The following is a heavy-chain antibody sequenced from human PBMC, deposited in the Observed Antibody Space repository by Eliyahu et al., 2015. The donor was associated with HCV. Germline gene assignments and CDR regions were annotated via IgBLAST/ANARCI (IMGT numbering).Heavy chain of an antibody. D-gene: IGHD3-9*01. V-gene: IGHV2-5*02. CDR3: AHIPAQERLRYFDWLLSSNWFDP. CDR1: GFSLSTSGVG. Sequence: QITLKESGPTLVKPTQTLTLTCTFSGFSLSTSGVGVXWIRQPPGKALEWLALIYWDDDKRYSPSLKSRLTITKDTSKNQVVLTMTNMDPVDTATYYCAHIPAQERLRYFDWLLSSNWFDPWGQGTLVTVSS. J-gene: IGHJ5*02. CDR2: IYWDDDK.